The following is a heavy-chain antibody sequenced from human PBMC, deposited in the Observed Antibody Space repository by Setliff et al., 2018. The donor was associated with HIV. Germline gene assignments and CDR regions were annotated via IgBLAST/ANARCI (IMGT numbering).Heavy chain of an antibody. CDR3: ARGPGYCSGGSCYSVPPLGY. CDR2: TNHSGST. Sequence: TSETLSLTCAVYGGSFSGYYWSWIRQPPGKGLEWIGETNHSGSTNYNPSLKSRVTISVDTSKNQFSLKLSSVTAADTAVYYCARGPGYCSGGSCYSVPPLGYWGQGTLVTVSS. V-gene: IGHV4-34*01. J-gene: IGHJ4*02. D-gene: IGHD2-15*01. CDR1: GGSFSGYY.